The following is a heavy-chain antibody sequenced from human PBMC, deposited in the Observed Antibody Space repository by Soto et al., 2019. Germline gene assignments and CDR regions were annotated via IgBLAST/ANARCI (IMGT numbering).Heavy chain of an antibody. CDR2: INHSGST. CDR1: GGSFSGYY. D-gene: IGHD6-13*01. Sequence: SETLSLTCAVYGGSFSGYYWSWIRQPPGKGLEWIGEINHSGSTNYNPSLKSRVTISVDTSKNQFSLKLSSVTAADTAVYYCARVMVAAAGMHSTSYYYYGMDVWGQGTTVNVSS. V-gene: IGHV4-34*01. J-gene: IGHJ6*02. CDR3: ARVMVAAAGMHSTSYYYYGMDV.